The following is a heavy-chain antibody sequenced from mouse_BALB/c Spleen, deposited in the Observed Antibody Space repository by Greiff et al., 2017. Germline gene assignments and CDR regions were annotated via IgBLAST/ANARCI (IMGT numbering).Heavy chain of an antibody. Sequence: EVQVVESGPELVKPGASVKISCKASGYTFTDYNMHWVKQSHGKSLEWIGYIYPYNGGTGYNQKFKSKATLTVDNSSSTAYMELRSLTSEDSAVYYGARRILRGGFDYWGQGTTLTVSS. CDR3: ARRILRGGFDY. CDR1: GYTFTDYN. J-gene: IGHJ2*01. V-gene: IGHV1S29*02. D-gene: IGHD1-1*01. CDR2: IYPYNGGT.